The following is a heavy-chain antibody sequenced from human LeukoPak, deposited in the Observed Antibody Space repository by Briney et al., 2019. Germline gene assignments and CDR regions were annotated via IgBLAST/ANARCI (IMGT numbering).Heavy chain of an antibody. CDR2: ISSSSSTI. Sequence: GGSLRLSCAASGFTFSSYSMNWVRQAPGKGLEWVSYISSSSSTICYADSVKGRFTISRDNAKNSLYLQMNSLRAEDTAVYYCARDQDDYPYYFDYWGQGTLVTVSS. J-gene: IGHJ4*02. V-gene: IGHV3-48*01. CDR3: ARDQDDYPYYFDY. CDR1: GFTFSSYS. D-gene: IGHD4-11*01.